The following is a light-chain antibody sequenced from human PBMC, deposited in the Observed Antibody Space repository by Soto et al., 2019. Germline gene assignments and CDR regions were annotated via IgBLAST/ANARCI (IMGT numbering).Light chain of an antibody. Sequence: EIVLTQSPGTLSLSPGERATLSCRASQSVSSGYLAWYQQKPGQAPRLLIYGASARATGIPARFSGSGSGTEFTLTISSLESEDSAVYYCQQYSSWPPWTFGQGTKMDIK. CDR1: QSVSSGY. CDR2: GAS. V-gene: IGKV3-20*01. J-gene: IGKJ1*01. CDR3: QQYSSWPPWT.